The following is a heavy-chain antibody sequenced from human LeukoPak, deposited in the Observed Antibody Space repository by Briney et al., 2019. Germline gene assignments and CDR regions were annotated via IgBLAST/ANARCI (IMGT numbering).Heavy chain of an antibody. Sequence: PGGSLRLSCAASGFTFSSYGMHWVRQAPGKGLEWVAVIWYDGSNKYYADSVKGRFTISRDNSKNTLYLQMNSLRAEDTAVYYCARDVGWNYFDYWGQGTLVTVSS. CDR2: IWYDGSNK. CDR1: GFTFSSYG. D-gene: IGHD6-19*01. V-gene: IGHV3-33*01. CDR3: ARDVGWNYFDY. J-gene: IGHJ4*02.